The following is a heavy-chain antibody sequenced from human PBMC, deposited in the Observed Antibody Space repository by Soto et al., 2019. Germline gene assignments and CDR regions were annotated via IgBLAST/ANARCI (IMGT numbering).Heavy chain of an antibody. Sequence: ASVKVSCKASGYTFTSYGISWVREAPGQGLEWMGWVSAYNGNTNYAQKLQGMVTMTTDTSTSTAYMELRSLRSDDTAVYYCARGGSGSYFYGLDVGGQGTTVTVSS. CDR1: GYTFTSYG. D-gene: IGHD1-26*01. CDR3: ARGGSGSYFYGLDV. V-gene: IGHV1-18*04. CDR2: VSAYNGNT. J-gene: IGHJ6*02.